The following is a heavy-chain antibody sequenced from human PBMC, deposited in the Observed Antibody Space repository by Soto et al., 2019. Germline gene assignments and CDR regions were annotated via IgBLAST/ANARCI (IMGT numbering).Heavy chain of an antibody. D-gene: IGHD2-2*01. CDR3: AREGYCSSTSCYLPDAFDI. CDR2: ISAYNGNT. Sequence: ASVKVSCKASGYTFTSYGISWVRQAPGQGLEWMGRISAYNGNTNYAQKLQGRVTMTTDTSTSTAYMELRSLRSDDTAVYYCAREGYCSSTSCYLPDAFDIWGQGTMVTVSS. J-gene: IGHJ3*02. V-gene: IGHV1-18*04. CDR1: GYTFTSYG.